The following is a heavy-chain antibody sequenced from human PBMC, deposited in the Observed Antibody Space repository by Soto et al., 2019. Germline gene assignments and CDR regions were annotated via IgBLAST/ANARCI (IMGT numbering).Heavy chain of an antibody. V-gene: IGHV3-30*04. CDR3: ARTPVIDIVVPPDY. J-gene: IGHJ4*02. Sequence: GSMRPSCAASGFTFSTYAMRWVRHAQGKGLEWVAVISYYGSNKHYADSVKGRFTISRDNSKNTLYLQMNSLRAEDTDVYYCARTPVIDIVVPPDYWGQGTPVTVYS. CDR1: GFTFSTYA. D-gene: IGHD2-15*01. CDR2: ISYYGSNK.